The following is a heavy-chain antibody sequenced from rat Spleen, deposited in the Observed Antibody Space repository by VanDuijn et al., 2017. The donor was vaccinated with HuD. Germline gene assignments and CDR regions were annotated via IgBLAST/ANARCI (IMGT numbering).Heavy chain of an antibody. CDR2: MRYNGDT. CDR3: TRGHGSYALWYFDF. J-gene: IGHJ1*01. V-gene: IGHV2-63*01. Sequence: QVQLKESGPGLVQPSQTLSLTCTVSGFSLTSSNVHWVRQPPGKGLEWTGRMRYNGDTSYNSALKSKLSISRDTSKNQVFLKMNSLQTDDAGTYYCTRGHGSYALWYFDFWGPVTMVTVSS. CDR1: GFSLTSSN. D-gene: IGHD1-2*01.